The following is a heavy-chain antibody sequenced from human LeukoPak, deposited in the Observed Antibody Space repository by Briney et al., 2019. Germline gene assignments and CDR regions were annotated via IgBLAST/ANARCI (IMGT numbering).Heavy chain of an antibody. D-gene: IGHD5-18*01. CDR2: ISWNSGSI. J-gene: IGHJ4*02. V-gene: IGHV3-9*01. Sequence: GGSLRLSCAASGFTFDDYAMHWVRQAPGKGLEWVSGISWNSGSIDYADSVKGRFTISRDNAKNSLYLQMNSLRAEDTALYYCAKDITRYSYGLGYWGQGTLVTVSS. CDR3: AKDITRYSYGLGY. CDR1: GFTFDDYA.